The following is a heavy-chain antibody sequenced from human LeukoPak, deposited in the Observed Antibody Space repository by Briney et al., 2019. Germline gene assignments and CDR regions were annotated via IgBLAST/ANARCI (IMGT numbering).Heavy chain of an antibody. CDR1: GYTFTGYY. J-gene: IGHJ4*02. Sequence: ASVKVSCKASGYTFTGYYMHWVRQAPGQGLEWMGWINPNSGGTNYAQKFQGRVTMTRDTSISTAYMELSRLRSDDTAVYYCARLRVAEYIFDFWGQGTLVTVSS. CDR3: ARLRVAEYIFDF. CDR2: INPNSGGT. D-gene: IGHD3-3*01. V-gene: IGHV1-2*02.